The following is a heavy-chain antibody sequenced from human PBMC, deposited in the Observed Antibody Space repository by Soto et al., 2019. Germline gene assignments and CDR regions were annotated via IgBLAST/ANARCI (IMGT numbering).Heavy chain of an antibody. V-gene: IGHV3-23*01. D-gene: IGHD2-2*01. CDR2: ISGSGGST. CDR3: AKAAWDSLAPAHPY. CDR1: GFPFSSYS. Sequence: PGGSLRLSCAASGFPFSSYSMRLVRQAPGKGLECASAISGSGGSTYYADSVKGRFTISRDKSKNTLYLQMNSLRAEDTAVYYCAKAAWDSLAPAHPYWGQGTLVNVCS. J-gene: IGHJ4*02.